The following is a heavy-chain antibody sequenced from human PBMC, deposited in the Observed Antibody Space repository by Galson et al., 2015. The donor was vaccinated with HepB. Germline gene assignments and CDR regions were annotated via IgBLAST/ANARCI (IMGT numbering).Heavy chain of an antibody. J-gene: IGHJ6*02. D-gene: IGHD2-8*01. CDR2: ISGSGTQT. CDR3: AKGCEAPGCTNRMDV. Sequence: SLRLSCAASSFTFRSYAMSWVRQAPATGLEWVSTISGSGTQTYYADSMTGRFTMSRDNSKNTVSLQMNSLSAEDMALCYCAKGCEAPGCTNRMDVGGQSATVTV. V-gene: IGHV3-23*01. CDR1: SFTFRSYA.